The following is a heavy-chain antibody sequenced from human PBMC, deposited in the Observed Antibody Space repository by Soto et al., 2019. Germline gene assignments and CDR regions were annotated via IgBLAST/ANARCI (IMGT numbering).Heavy chain of an antibody. CDR1: GFTFSTYG. D-gene: IGHD3-3*01. Sequence: GGSLRLSCAASGFTFSTYGMHWVRQAPGRGPEWVATISYDGNKKCSADSVKGRFTISRDNSKNTLYLQMNSLRAEDTAVYYCAKDYDFGQYYMAVWGKGTTVTVSS. J-gene: IGHJ6*03. CDR3: AKDYDFGQYYMAV. CDR2: ISYDGNKK. V-gene: IGHV3-30*18.